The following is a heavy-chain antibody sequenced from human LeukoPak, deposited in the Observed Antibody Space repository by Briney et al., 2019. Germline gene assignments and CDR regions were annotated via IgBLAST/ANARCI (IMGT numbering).Heavy chain of an antibody. V-gene: IGHV3-23*01. CDR2: IIDDGHTT. CDR1: GFTFSSYA. D-gene: IGHD3-16*01. Sequence: PGGSLRLSCAAPGFTFSSYAMSWVRQAPGKGLEWVSLIIDDGHTTSYADSVKGRFTTSRDNSKNTLFLQMNSLRAEDTAVYYCAKYGGHPLPHYYLDYWGQGTQVTVSS. J-gene: IGHJ4*02. CDR3: AKYGGHPLPHYYLDY.